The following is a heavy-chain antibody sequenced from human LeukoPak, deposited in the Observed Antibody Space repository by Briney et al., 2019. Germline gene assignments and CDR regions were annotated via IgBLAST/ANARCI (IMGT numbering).Heavy chain of an antibody. Sequence: PSETLSLTCTVSGGSISSGGYYWSWIRQPPGKGLEWIGEIDHSGRTNSNASLKSRVTISVDMSKNQFSLRLSSVTAADTAVYYCARKSIVTAGRKPYDVWDQGTLVTVSP. CDR3: ARKSIVTAGRKPYDV. CDR2: IDHSGRT. D-gene: IGHD6-13*01. J-gene: IGHJ4*02. V-gene: IGHV4-39*07. CDR1: GGSISSGGYY.